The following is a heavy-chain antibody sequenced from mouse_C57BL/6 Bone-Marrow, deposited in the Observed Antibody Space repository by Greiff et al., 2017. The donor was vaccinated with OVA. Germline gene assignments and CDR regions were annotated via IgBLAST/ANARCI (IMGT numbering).Heavy chain of an antibody. D-gene: IGHD2-1*01. CDR3: AVYYGNWFAY. CDR2: INPTHGGT. J-gene: IGHJ3*01. CDR1: GYTFTDYN. V-gene: IGHV1-22*01. Sequence: EVQLQQSGPELVKPGASVKMSCKASGYTFTDYNMHWVKQSHGKSLEWIGYINPTHGGTSYNQKFKGEATLTVNKSSSTAYMELRSLTSEDSAVYYCAVYYGNWFAYWGQGTLVTVSA.